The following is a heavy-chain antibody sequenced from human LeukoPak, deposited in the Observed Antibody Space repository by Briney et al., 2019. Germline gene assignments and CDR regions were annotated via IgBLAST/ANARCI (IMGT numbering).Heavy chain of an antibody. D-gene: IGHD3-3*01. V-gene: IGHV4-59*01. J-gene: IGHJ4*02. CDR1: GGSISSYY. Sequence: SETLSLTCTVSGGSISSYYWSWIRQPPGKGLEWIGYIYYSGSTNYNPSLKSRVTISVDTSKNQFSLKLSSVTAADTAVYYCARGGITIFGSFDYWGQGTLVTVSS. CDR3: ARGGITIFGSFDY. CDR2: IYYSGST.